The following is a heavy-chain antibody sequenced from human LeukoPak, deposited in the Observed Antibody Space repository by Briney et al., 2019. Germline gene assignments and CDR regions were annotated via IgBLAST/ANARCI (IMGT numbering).Heavy chain of an antibody. D-gene: IGHD2-2*01. V-gene: IGHV3-74*01. J-gene: IGHJ4*02. Sequence: GGSLRLSCAASGFTFSRYWMHWARQAPGKGLVWVSRINSDGSSTNYADSMKGRFTISRDNAKNTLFLQMDSLRAEDTAVYYCARPSEYCSSTTCSIDYWGQGTLVTVSS. CDR1: GFTFSRYW. CDR2: INSDGSST. CDR3: ARPSEYCSSTTCSIDY.